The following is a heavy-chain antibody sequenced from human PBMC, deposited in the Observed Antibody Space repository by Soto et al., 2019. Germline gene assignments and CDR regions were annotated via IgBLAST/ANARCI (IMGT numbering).Heavy chain of an antibody. CDR2: ISASSDSK. CDR1: GVSISIYS. V-gene: IGHV3-23*01. J-gene: IGHJ4*02. CDR3: TKSYGDTWDLYYFDF. D-gene: IGHD5-18*01. Sequence: EVRLLESGGGLVQPGGSLRLSCAASGVSISIYSMSWVRQAPGRGLEWLSGISASSDSKYYADPVRGRFTISRDTSRNTLYLQMNTLRAEDTALCYCTKSYGDTWDLYYFDFWGQGALVSVSS.